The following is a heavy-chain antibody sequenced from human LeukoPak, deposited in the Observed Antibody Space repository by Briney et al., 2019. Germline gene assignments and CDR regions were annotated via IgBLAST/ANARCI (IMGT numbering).Heavy chain of an antibody. CDR1: GFTFSDYY. D-gene: IGHD3-10*01. Sequence: PGGSLRLSRAASGFTFSDYYMSWIRQAPGKGLEWVANINKDGSERYNVDSVKGRFTISRDNAKTSLYLQMNSLRAEDTALYYCAKDSGAGTYYYGSGSYYYYDYGMDVWGQGTTVTVSS. CDR2: INKDGSER. V-gene: IGHV3-7*03. CDR3: AKDSGAGTYYYGSGSYYYYDYGMDV. J-gene: IGHJ6*02.